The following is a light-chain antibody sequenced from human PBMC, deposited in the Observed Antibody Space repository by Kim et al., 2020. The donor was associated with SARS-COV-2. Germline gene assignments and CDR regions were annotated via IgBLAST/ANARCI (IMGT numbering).Light chain of an antibody. V-gene: IGLV4-69*01. CDR3: QSWGV. CDR1: SGHSGNA. Sequence: ASLGASVKLTCTLNSGHSGNAIAWHQQQPEKGPRYLMKVNNDGSHSKGDGIPDRFSGSSSGAEHYLTISSLQSVDEADYYCQSWGVFGGGTKLTVL. J-gene: IGLJ3*02. CDR2: VNNDGSH.